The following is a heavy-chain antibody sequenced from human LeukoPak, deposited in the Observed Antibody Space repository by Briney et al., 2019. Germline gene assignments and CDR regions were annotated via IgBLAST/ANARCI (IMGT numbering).Heavy chain of an antibody. D-gene: IGHD3-10*01. CDR1: GFTVSSNY. V-gene: IGHV3-66*01. J-gene: IGHJ4*02. CDR3: ARDEQGYYGSGSYYNMPDY. Sequence: PGGSLRLSCAASGFTVSSNYMSWVRQAPGKGLEWVSVIYSGGSTYYADSVKGRFTISRDNSKNTLYLQMNSLRAEDTAVYYCARDEQGYYGSGSYYNMPDYWGQGTLVTVSS. CDR2: IYSGGST.